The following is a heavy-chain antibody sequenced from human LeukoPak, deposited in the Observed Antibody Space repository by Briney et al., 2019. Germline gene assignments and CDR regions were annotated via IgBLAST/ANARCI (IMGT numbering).Heavy chain of an antibody. V-gene: IGHV3-23*01. J-gene: IGHJ4*02. D-gene: IGHD3-10*01. CDR1: GFTFSSYT. CDR2: ISGSGYNT. Sequence: GGSLRLSCAASGFTFSSYTMSWVRLAPGKGLEWVSSISGSGYNTYDADSVKGRFTISRDNSKNTLYLQMNSLRAEDSALYYCAKEPCGEFLFDYWGQGTLVTVSS. CDR3: AKEPCGEFLFDY.